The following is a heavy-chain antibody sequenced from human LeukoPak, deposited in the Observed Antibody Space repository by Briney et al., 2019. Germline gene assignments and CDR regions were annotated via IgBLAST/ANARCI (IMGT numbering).Heavy chain of an antibody. J-gene: IGHJ6*03. Sequence: SETLSLTCTVSGGSISTYYWSWIRQPPGKGLEWIGYIYHSGSTNYNPSLKSRVTISVDTSKNQFSLKLSSVTAADTAVYYCARETSQKGAHYMDVWGKGTTITISS. CDR1: GGSISTYY. V-gene: IGHV4-59*01. CDR2: IYHSGST. CDR3: ARETSQKGAHYMDV. D-gene: IGHD3-16*01.